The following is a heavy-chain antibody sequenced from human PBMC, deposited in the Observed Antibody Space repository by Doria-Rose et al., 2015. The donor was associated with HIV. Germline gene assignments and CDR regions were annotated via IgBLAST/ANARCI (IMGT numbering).Heavy chain of an antibody. D-gene: IGHD5-12*01. V-gene: IGHV3-30*04. CDR2: ILYDGGNQ. CDR1: GFTLSNFA. Sequence: SGFTLSNFAIHWVRQAPGKGLEWVSVILYDGGNQHYADSVKGRFTISRDDSKNTVYLQMDTLRPEDTAVYFCARDEFRGYDIHDGLDVWGQGTTVTVSS. J-gene: IGHJ6*02. CDR3: ARDEFRGYDIHDGLDV.